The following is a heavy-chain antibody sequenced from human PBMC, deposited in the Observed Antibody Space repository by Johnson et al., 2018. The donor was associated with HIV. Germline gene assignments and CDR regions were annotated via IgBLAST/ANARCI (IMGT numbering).Heavy chain of an antibody. V-gene: IGHV3-NL1*01. J-gene: IGHJ3*02. CDR1: GFTFSSYA. D-gene: IGHD6-6*01. CDR3: AKGQIISSRLGAFDI. Sequence: QVQLLESGGGVVQPGGSLRLSCAASGFTFSSYAMHWVRQAPGKGLEWVSGISWNGGSTTYADSMKGRFTISRDNSKNTLYLQMNSLRAEDTAVYYCAKGQIISSRLGAFDIWGQGTMVTVSS. CDR2: ISWNGGST.